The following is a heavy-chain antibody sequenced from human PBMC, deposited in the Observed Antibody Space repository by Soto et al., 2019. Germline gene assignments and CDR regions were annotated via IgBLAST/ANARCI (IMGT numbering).Heavy chain of an antibody. CDR2: INPSGGST. J-gene: IGHJ3*02. D-gene: IGHD3-22*01. Sequence: ASVKVSCKASGYTFTSYYMHWVRQAPGQGLEWMGIINPSGGSTSYAQKFQGRVTMTRDTSTSTVYMELSSLRSEDTAVYYCAREGNGMIVVVIPTHDAFDIWGQATMVTVSS. CDR1: GYTFTSYY. V-gene: IGHV1-46*01. CDR3: AREGNGMIVVVIPTHDAFDI.